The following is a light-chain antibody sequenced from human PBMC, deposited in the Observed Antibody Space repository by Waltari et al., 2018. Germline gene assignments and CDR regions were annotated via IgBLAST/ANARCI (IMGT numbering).Light chain of an antibody. Sequence: QSALTQPASVSGSPGQSNTISCTWASRLIGSYYYVSWYQQHPGNAPTLVIFDVNNRPSGVSNRFSASVSGNTASLTISGLQAEDEADYYCSSYTKDTRIFGGGTKLTVL. J-gene: IGLJ2*01. CDR3: SSYTKDTRI. V-gene: IGLV2-14*03. CDR1: SRLIGSYYY. CDR2: DVN.